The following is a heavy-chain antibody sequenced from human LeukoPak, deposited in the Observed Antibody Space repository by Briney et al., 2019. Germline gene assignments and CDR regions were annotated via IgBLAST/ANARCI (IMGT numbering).Heavy chain of an antibody. CDR3: ARGGGRSYSDAFDI. CDR1: RFTFSSSN. D-gene: IGHD1-26*01. CDR2: ISSSSSTI. Sequence: GGSLRLSCATSRFTFSSSNMHWVRQAPGKGLEWISYISSSSSTINYADYVRGRFTISRDNAKNSLYLQMNSLRDEDTAVYYCARGGGRSYSDAFDIWGHGTLVTVSS. J-gene: IGHJ3*02. V-gene: IGHV3-48*02.